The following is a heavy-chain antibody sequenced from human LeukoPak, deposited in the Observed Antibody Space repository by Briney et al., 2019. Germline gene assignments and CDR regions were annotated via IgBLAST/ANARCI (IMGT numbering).Heavy chain of an antibody. V-gene: IGHV1-69*04. CDR1: GGTFSSYA. CDR2: IIPILGIA. D-gene: IGHD3-22*01. J-gene: IGHJ6*02. Sequence: SVKVSCKASGGTFSSYAISWVRQAPGQGLEWMGRIIPILGIANYAQKFQGRVTITADKSTSTAYMELSSLRSEDTAVYYCARDKGAYYYDSSGGGMDVWGQGTTVTVSS. CDR3: ARDKGAYYYDSSGGGMDV.